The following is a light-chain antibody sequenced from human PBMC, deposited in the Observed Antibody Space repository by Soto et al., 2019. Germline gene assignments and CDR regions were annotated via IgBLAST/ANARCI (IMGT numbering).Light chain of an antibody. CDR1: SSDVGGYNY. Sequence: QSVLTQPASVSGSPGQSITISCTGTSSDVGGYNYVSWYQQHPGKAPKLMIYEVSNRPSGVSNRFSGSKSGNTASLTISGLQAEDEADYYCSSYPSSSTLVVFGTGTKLTV. CDR2: EVS. CDR3: SSYPSSSTLVV. V-gene: IGLV2-14*01. J-gene: IGLJ1*01.